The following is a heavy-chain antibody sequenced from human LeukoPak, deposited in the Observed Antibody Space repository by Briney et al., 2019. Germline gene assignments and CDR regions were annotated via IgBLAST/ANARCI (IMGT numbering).Heavy chain of an antibody. CDR1: GFTFSSYW. CDR2: ISYDGSNK. D-gene: IGHD6-19*01. CDR3: AKELTTSSGYLHYFDY. J-gene: IGHJ4*02. V-gene: IGHV3-30*18. Sequence: GGSLRLSCAASGFTFSSYWMSWVRQAPGKGLEWVAVISYDGSNKYYADSVKGRFTISRDNSKNTLCLQMNSLRAEDTAVYYCAKELTTSSGYLHYFDYWGQGTLVTVSS.